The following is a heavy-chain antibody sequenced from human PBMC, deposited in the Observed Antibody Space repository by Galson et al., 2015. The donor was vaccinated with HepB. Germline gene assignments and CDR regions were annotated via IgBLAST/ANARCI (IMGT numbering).Heavy chain of an antibody. CDR3: ARRMIFGDALDI. J-gene: IGHJ3*02. D-gene: IGHD3/OR15-3a*01. V-gene: IGHV5-51*01. CDR1: GYRFTSHW. CDR2: IYPGDSDI. Sequence: QSGAEVKKPGESLRISCKGSGYRFTSHWIGWVRQMPGRGLEWMGIIYPGDSDIRYSPSFQGRVAVSADKSITTAYLQWSSLKASDTAMYYCARRMIFGDALDIWGQGTMVTVSS.